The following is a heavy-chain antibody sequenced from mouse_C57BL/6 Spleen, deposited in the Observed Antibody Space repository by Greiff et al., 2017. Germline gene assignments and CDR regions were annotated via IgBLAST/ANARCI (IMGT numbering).Heavy chain of an antibody. V-gene: IGHV1-59*01. Sequence: QVQLQQPGAELVRPGTSVTLSCKASGYTFTSYWMHWVKQRPGQGLEWIGVIDPSDSYTNYNQKFKGKATLTVVTSSCTAYMQLSSLTSEDSAVYYCARRGYYDYDGTYYAMDYRGQGTSGTVSS. CDR3: ARRGYYDYDGTYYAMDY. CDR1: GYTFTSYW. D-gene: IGHD2-4*01. J-gene: IGHJ4*01. CDR2: IDPSDSYT.